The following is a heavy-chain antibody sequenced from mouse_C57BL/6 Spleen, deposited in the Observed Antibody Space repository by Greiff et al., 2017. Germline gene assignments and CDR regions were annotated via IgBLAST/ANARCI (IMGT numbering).Heavy chain of an antibody. D-gene: IGHD1-1*01. CDR3: TRGPYYGSSYYCDC. V-gene: IGHV1-76*01. Sequence: QVQLQQSGAELVRPGASVKLSCKASGYTFTDYYINWVKQRPGQGLEWIARIYPGSGNTYYNEQLQGKATLTAEKSSSTAYMQLSSLTSEDSAVYFCTRGPYYGSSYYCDCWGQGTTLTVSS. J-gene: IGHJ2*01. CDR1: GYTFTDYY. CDR2: IYPGSGNT.